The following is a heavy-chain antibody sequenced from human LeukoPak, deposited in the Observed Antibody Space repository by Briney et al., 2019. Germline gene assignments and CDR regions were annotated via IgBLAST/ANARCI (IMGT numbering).Heavy chain of an antibody. D-gene: IGHD3-22*01. CDR2: IYYSGST. J-gene: IGHJ4*02. Sequence: KGSETLSLTCTVSGGSISSSSYYWGWIRQPPGKGLEWIGSIYYSGSTYYNPSLKSRVTISVDTSKNQFSLKLSSVTAADTAVYYCARLYYYDSSGYYRHFDYWGQGTLVTVSS. CDR3: ARLYYYDSSGYYRHFDY. CDR1: GGSISSSSYY. V-gene: IGHV4-39*01.